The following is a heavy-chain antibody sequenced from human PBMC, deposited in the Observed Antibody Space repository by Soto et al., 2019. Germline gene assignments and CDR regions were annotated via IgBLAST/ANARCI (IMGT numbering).Heavy chain of an antibody. Sequence: EVQLVQSGGEVKQAGASLRISCEGSGSMCSYYWIAWVRQMPGKGLEWMGIIDPGDSENRYNPSFQGQVTISGDTSISTAYLHWATPKPSDTAIYYCARQKTLDFCSAYPLGSFDLWGQGTRVTVTA. D-gene: IGHD3-3*01. CDR1: GSMCSYYW. CDR2: IDPGDSEN. V-gene: IGHV5-51*01. J-gene: IGHJ4*02. CDR3: ARQKTLDFCSAYPLGSFDL.